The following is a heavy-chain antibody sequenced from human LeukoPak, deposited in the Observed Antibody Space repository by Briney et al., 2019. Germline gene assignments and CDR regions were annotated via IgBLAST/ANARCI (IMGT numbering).Heavy chain of an antibody. Sequence: PGGSLRLSCAASGFTFSDYYMNWVRQAPGKGLEWVSYISSSGNTIYYADSVKGRFTISRDNAKSSLFLQMNSLRAEDTALYYCARDLHYYVAMDVWGQGTTVTVSS. V-gene: IGHV3-11*01. D-gene: IGHD3-10*02. CDR1: GFTFSDYY. J-gene: IGHJ6*02. CDR3: ARDLHYYVAMDV. CDR2: ISSSGNTI.